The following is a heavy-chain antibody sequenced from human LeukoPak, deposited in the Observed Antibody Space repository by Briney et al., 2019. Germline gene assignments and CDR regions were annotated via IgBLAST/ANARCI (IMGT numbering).Heavy chain of an antibody. CDR1: GYTFTSYV. CDR3: PRGEWEGSSVDY. D-gene: IGHD1-26*01. J-gene: IGHJ4*02. V-gene: IGHV1-18*01. CDR2: IIAYNGNT. Sequence: ASVKVSCKASGYTFTSYVISWVRQAPGQGLEWMGWIIAYNGNTNYAQKLQGRVTMTTDTSTSTAYMYLSNLTSYYTAVYYFPRGEWEGSSVDYWGQGTLVTVSS.